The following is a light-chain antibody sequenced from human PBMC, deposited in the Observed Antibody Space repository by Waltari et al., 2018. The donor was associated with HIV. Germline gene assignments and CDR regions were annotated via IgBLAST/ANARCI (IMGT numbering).Light chain of an antibody. CDR1: SSDVGYYNY. CDR2: DVS. Sequence: QSALTQPASVSGSPGQSITISCTGTSSDVGYYNYVSWYQQHPDKTPKLMMYDVSTRPSGFSNRCSVSNAGNTASLTISGLQAEDEADYYCSSYTGSSTLGVFGTGTRVTVL. V-gene: IGLV2-14*03. J-gene: IGLJ1*01. CDR3: SSYTGSSTLGV.